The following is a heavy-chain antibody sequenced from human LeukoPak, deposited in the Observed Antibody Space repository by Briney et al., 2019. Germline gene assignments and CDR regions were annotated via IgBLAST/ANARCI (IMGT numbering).Heavy chain of an antibody. D-gene: IGHD3-22*01. CDR2: IYHSGST. CDR1: GGSISSSNW. J-gene: IGHJ4*02. CDR3: ARIADYYDSSGPFDY. V-gene: IGHV4-4*02. Sequence: PSETLSLTCAVPGGSISSSNWWSWVRQPPGKGLEWIGEIYHSGSTNYNPSLKSRVTISVDKSKNQFSLKLSSVTAADTAVYYCARIADYYDSSGPFDYWGQGTLVTVSS.